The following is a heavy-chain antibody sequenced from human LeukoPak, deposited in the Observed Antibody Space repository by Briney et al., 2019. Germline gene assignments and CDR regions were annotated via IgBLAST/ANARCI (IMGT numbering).Heavy chain of an antibody. V-gene: IGHV1-69*13. CDR3: ARDEAVAGPNWYFDL. D-gene: IGHD6-19*01. J-gene: IGHJ2*01. CDR1: GGTFSSYA. Sequence: GASVKVSCKASGGTFSSYAISWVRQAPGQGLEWMGGIIPIFGTANYAQKFQGRVTITADESTSTAYMELSSLRSEDTAVYYCARDEAVAGPNWYFDLWGRGTLVTVSS. CDR2: IIPIFGTA.